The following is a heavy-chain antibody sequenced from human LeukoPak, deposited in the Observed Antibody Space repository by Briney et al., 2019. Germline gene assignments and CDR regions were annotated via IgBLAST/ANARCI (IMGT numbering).Heavy chain of an antibody. Sequence: PGGSLRLSCAASGFTFSSYAMSWVRQAPGKGLEWVSAISGSGGSTYYADSVKGRFTISRDNSKNTLYLQMNSLRAEDTAVYYCAKYHYGSGSYFDYFDYWGQGTLVTVSS. CDR3: AKYHYGSGSYFDYFDY. J-gene: IGHJ4*02. CDR2: ISGSGGST. CDR1: GFTFSSYA. V-gene: IGHV3-23*01. D-gene: IGHD3-10*01.